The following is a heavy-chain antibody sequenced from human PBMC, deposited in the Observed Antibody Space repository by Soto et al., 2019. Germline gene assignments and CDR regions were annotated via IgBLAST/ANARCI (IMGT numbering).Heavy chain of an antibody. D-gene: IGHD3-3*01. CDR2: INHSGST. Sequence: PSETLSLTCAVYGGSFSGYYWSWIRQPPGKGLEWIGEINHSGSTNYNPSLKSRVTISVDTSKNQFSLKLSSVTAADTAVYYCARAKRITIFGVVILRNWFDPWGQGTLVTVSS. CDR3: ARAKRITIFGVVILRNWFDP. CDR1: GGSFSGYY. J-gene: IGHJ5*02. V-gene: IGHV4-34*01.